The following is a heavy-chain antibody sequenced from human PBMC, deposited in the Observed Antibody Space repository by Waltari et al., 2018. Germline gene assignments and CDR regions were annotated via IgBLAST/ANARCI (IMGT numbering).Heavy chain of an antibody. CDR3: ARERQHLDAFDI. D-gene: IGHD6-13*01. V-gene: IGHV4-34*01. Sequence: QVQLQQWGAGLLKPSETLSLTCPVYGGSFSGYYWSWTGKPPGKGVEWNGGINHCGSTNFNPCVKSPVTISVNTSKNQFALELSSVTAAYTAVYYCARERQHLDAFDIWGQGTMVTVSS. J-gene: IGHJ3*02. CDR2: INHCGST. CDR1: GGSFSGYY.